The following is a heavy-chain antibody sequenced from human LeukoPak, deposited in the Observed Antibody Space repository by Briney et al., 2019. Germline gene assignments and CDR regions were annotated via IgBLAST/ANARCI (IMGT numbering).Heavy chain of an antibody. Sequence: PSETLSLTCTVSGDSISRSTYYWAWIRQPPGKGLEWIGSVYYGRSPYFNPSLESRATISVDTSKNQFSLKLSSVTAADTAVYYCARARSNYDSSGYFNYYYYGMDVWGQGTTVTVSS. CDR3: ARARSNYDSSGYFNYYYYGMDV. J-gene: IGHJ6*02. CDR2: VYYGRSP. CDR1: GDSISRSTYY. V-gene: IGHV4-39*07. D-gene: IGHD3-22*01.